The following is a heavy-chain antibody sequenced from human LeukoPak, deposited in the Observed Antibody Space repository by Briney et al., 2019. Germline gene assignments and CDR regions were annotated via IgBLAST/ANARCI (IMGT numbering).Heavy chain of an antibody. D-gene: IGHD3-22*01. J-gene: IGHJ4*02. CDR2: ISSSSNYI. V-gene: IGHV3-21*03. CDR1: GFSFSSYS. Sequence: GGSLRLSCAVSGFSFSSYSMHWVRQAPGKGLEWVSSISSSSNYIYYAGSVKGRFTISRDNAKNSLYLQMNSLKTEDTAVYYCWAYYDSSGYEGFDYWGQGTLVTVSS. CDR3: WAYYDSSGYEGFDY.